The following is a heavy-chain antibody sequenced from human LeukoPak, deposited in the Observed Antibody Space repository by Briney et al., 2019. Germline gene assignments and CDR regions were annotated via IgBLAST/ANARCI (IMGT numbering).Heavy chain of an antibody. V-gene: IGHV3-23*01. Sequence: PGGSLTLSCAASGFTFSSYTMSWVRQAPGKVLEWVSAITGSGGCTYYADSVKGRFTISRDNSKNTLYLQMNSLRAEDTAVYYCAKESLGATRSFDDWGPGTRVTVSS. CDR1: GFTFSSYT. J-gene: IGHJ4*02. D-gene: IGHD1-26*01. CDR2: ITGSGGCT. CDR3: AKESLGATRSFDD.